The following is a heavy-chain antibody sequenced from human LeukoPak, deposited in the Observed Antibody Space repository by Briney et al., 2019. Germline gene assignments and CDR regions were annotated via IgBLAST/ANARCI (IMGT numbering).Heavy chain of an antibody. CDR1: GFTFSNYN. Sequence: GGSLRLSCAASGFTFSNYNMNWVRQAPGKGLEWVSAISGSGGSTYYADSVKGRFTISRDNSKNTLYLQMNSLRAEDTAVYYCAKDLPYAIAADYWGQGTLVTVSS. J-gene: IGHJ4*02. CDR2: ISGSGGST. CDR3: AKDLPYAIAADY. D-gene: IGHD6-13*01. V-gene: IGHV3-23*01.